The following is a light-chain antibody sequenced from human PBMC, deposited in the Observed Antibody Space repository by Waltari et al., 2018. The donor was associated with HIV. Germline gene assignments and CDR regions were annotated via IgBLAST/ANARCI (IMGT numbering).Light chain of an antibody. J-gene: IGKJ5*01. CDR1: QSISTW. Sequence: DLQMTQSPSTLSASVGDRVTITCRSSQSISTWLAWYQQQPGRAPKLLIYQTSSLHSGVPSRFSGSGSGTEFSLTISSLQPDDFTTYYCQQYHSYSLTFGQGTRLEMK. CDR3: QQYHSYSLT. V-gene: IGKV1-5*03. CDR2: QTS.